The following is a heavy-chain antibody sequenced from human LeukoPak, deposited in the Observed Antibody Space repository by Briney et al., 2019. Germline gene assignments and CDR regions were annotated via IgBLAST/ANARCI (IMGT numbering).Heavy chain of an antibody. J-gene: IGHJ4*02. CDR1: GYTFTSYD. D-gene: IGHD7-27*01. CDR2: INSHSCKA. CDR3: ARNPSFTGDLEF. Sequence: ASVKVSFKTSGYTFTSYDINWVRQASAPGLEWVGWINSHSCKAGYAQRFKGRVNMTRDTSINTAYMELSSLSSEDTAVYYCARNPSFTGDLEFWGQGTLVTVSS. V-gene: IGHV1-8*01.